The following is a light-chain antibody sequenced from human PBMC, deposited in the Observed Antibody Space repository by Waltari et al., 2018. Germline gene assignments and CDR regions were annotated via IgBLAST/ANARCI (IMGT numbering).Light chain of an antibody. CDR2: NAI. CDR1: QSVINS. J-gene: IGKJ4*01. CDR3: LQRTNWPPT. V-gene: IGKV3-11*01. Sequence: EVVMPQSPATLSLSPGDKATLSCRASQSVINSLSWYQQKPGQAPRLLIYNAITRATGIPARFSGSGSGTDFTLTIGSLEPEDAAVYFCLQRTNWPPTFGGGTTVEIK.